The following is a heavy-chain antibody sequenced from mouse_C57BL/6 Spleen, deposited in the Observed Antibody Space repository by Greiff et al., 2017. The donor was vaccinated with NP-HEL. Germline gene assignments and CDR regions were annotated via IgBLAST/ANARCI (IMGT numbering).Heavy chain of an antibody. Sequence: QVQLKQSGPELVKPGASVKISCKASGYSFTSYYIHWVKQRPGQGLEWIGWIYPGSGNTKYNEKFKGKATLTADTSSSTAYMQLSSLTSEDSAVYYCARSRITGPLFDYWGQGTTLTVSS. V-gene: IGHV1-66*01. CDR3: ARSRITGPLFDY. J-gene: IGHJ2*01. CDR1: GYSFTSYY. D-gene: IGHD4-1*01. CDR2: IYPGSGNT.